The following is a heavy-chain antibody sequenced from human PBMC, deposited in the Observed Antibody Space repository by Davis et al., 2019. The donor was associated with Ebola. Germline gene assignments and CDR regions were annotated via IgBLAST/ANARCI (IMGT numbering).Heavy chain of an antibody. J-gene: IGHJ4*02. D-gene: IGHD3-3*01. CDR1: AYTFSSFW. CDR2: INSDGTSS. Sequence: GESLKISCKGSAYTFSSFWMNWVRQAPGKGLEWVSRINSDGTSSNYTDVVRGRFTVSRDNAKNTLYLQMNSLRAEDTAVYYCARLQWGFWSGCFDYWGQGTLVTVSS. V-gene: IGHV3-74*01. CDR3: ARLQWGFWSGCFDY.